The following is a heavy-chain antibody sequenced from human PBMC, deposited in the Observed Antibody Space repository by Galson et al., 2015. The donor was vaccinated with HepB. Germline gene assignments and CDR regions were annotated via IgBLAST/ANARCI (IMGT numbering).Heavy chain of an antibody. J-gene: IGHJ4*02. D-gene: IGHD2-15*01. CDR3: ARGGSFGRGVGVYYFDY. CDR1: GGSISSGGYY. CDR2: IYYCGST. Sequence: TLSLTCTVSGGSISSGGYYWSWIRQHPGKGLEWIGYIYYCGSTYYNPSLKSRVTISVDTSKNQFSLKLSSVTAADTAVYYCARGGSFGRGVGVYYFDYWGQGTLVTVSS. V-gene: IGHV4-31*03.